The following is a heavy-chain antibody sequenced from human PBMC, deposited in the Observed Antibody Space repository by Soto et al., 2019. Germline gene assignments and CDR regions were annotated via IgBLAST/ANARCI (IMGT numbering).Heavy chain of an antibody. Sequence: PEESLXISWKGSGYSFTSDWIGWVRQMPGKGLEWMGIIYPGDSDTRYGPSFQGQVTISADKSISTAYLQWSSLKASDTAMYYCAIASYDSSGYYFSEGPPYCFEYSGQATLVTVSS. CDR1: GYSFTSDW. J-gene: IGHJ4*02. CDR3: AIASYDSSGYYFSEGPPYCFEY. D-gene: IGHD3-22*01. CDR2: IYPGDSDT. V-gene: IGHV5-51*01.